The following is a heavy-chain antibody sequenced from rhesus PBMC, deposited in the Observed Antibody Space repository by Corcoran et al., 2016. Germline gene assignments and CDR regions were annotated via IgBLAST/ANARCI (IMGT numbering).Heavy chain of an antibody. CDR3: ARDPRYYNIWTGYGFDS. V-gene: IGHV4S10*01. CDR2: IYGSSTST. CDR1: GGSISDSYR. Sequence: QVQLQESGPGVVKPSETLSLTCAVSGGSISDSYRWSWIRQPPGKGLEWIGYIYGSSTSTNYNPSLKSRVTNSKDTSKIQFSLKLSSVTDADTAVYYCARDPRYYNIWTGYGFDSWGQGVVVTVSS. D-gene: IGHD3-3*01. J-gene: IGHJ6*01.